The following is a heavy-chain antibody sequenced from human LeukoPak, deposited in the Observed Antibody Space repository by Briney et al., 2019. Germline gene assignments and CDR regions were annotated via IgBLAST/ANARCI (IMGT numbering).Heavy chain of an antibody. Sequence: GGSLRLSCAASGFTFSSYAMHWVRQAPGKGLEYVSAISSKGGSAYYADSVKGRFTTSRDNSKKVLYLQMGGLRAEDMAVYYCARDSCTTASCYLADYYHGMDVWGQGTTVIVSS. CDR3: ARDSCTTASCYLADYYHGMDV. CDR2: ISSKGGSA. J-gene: IGHJ6*02. V-gene: IGHV3-64*02. CDR1: GFTFSSYA. D-gene: IGHD2-2*01.